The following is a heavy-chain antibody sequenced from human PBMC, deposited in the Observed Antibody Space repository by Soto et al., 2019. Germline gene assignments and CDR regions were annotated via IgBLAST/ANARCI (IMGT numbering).Heavy chain of an antibody. D-gene: IGHD3-16*01. V-gene: IGHV1-69*01. CDR3: ANSAYYDYVWGSYWEAFDI. CDR2: IIPIFGTP. CDR1: GGSFSSYA. Sequence: QVQLVQSGAEVKKPGSSVKVSCTASGGSFSSYAISWVRQAPGQGLEWMGGIIPIFGTPNYAQKFQGRVTITADESTSTAYMELSSLRSEDTAVYYCANSAYYDYVWGSYWEAFDIWGQGTMVTVST. J-gene: IGHJ3*02.